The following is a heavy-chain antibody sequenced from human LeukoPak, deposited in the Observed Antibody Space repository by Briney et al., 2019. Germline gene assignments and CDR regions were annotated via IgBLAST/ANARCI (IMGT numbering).Heavy chain of an antibody. J-gene: IGHJ4*02. V-gene: IGHV1-2*02. CDR3: ARYSGYDPFDC. CDR1: GYTFTGYY. CDR2: INPNSGCT. D-gene: IGHD5-12*01. Sequence: EASVKVSCKASGYTFTGYYMHWVRQAPGQGLEWMGWINPNSGCTNYAQKFQGRVTMTRDTSISTAYMELSRLRSDDTAVYYCARYSGYDPFDCWGQGTLVTVSS.